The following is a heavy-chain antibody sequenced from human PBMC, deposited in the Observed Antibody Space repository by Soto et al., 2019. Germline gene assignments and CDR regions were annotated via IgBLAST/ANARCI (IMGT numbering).Heavy chain of an antibody. J-gene: IGHJ4*02. CDR3: ARTGPAKGGMTGYYPDY. CDR2: IGSNTNYK. CDR1: GFTFNMYS. V-gene: IGHV3-21*01. Sequence: GGSLRLSCAASGFTFNMYSMNWLRQAPGKGLEWVSSIGSNTNYKYYADSVRGRFTISRDNAKNSVFLQMDSLRVEDTAVYYCARTGPAKGGMTGYYPDYWGQGSLVTVSS. D-gene: IGHD3-9*01.